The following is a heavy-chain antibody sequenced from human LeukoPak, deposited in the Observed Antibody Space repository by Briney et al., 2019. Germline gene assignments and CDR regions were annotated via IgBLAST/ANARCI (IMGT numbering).Heavy chain of an antibody. CDR1: GGSIRSDGYY. V-gene: IGHV4-31*03. J-gene: IGHJ5*02. D-gene: IGHD2-15*01. Sequence: SETLSLTCTVSGGSIRSDGYYWNWIRQHPGQGLEWIGSIFYGGSTNYNPSLKSRASMSVDTSKNQFSLKLSSVTAADTAVYYCARDEMRDCSGGSCYSGNWFDPWGQGTLVTVSS. CDR2: IFYGGST. CDR3: ARDEMRDCSGGSCYSGNWFDP.